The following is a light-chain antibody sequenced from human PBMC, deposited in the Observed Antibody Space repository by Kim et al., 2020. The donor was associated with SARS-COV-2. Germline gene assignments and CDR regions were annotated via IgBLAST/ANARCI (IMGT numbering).Light chain of an antibody. Sequence: SYELTQPPSVSVSPGQTASITCSGDKLGDKYACWYQQKPGQSPVLVIYQDSKRPSGIPERFSGSNSGNTATLTISGTQAMDEADYYCQAWDSSTAVVFGGGTQVNGL. CDR2: QDS. V-gene: IGLV3-1*01. J-gene: IGLJ2*01. CDR3: QAWDSSTAVV. CDR1: KLGDKY.